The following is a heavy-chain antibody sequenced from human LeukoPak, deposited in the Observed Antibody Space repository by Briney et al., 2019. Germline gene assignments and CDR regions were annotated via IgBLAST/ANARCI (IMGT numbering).Heavy chain of an antibody. D-gene: IGHD3-22*01. CDR1: GGTFSSYA. Sequence: SVKVSCKASGGTFSSYAISWVRQAPGQGLEWMGGIIPIFGTANYAQKFQGRVTITADESTSTAYMELSSLRSEDTAVYYCARDKKSGWDAFDIWGQGTMVTVSS. V-gene: IGHV1-69*13. CDR3: ARDKKSGWDAFDI. CDR2: IIPIFGTA. J-gene: IGHJ3*02.